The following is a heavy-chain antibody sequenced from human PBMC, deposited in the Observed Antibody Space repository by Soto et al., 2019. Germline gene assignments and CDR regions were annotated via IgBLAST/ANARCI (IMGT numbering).Heavy chain of an antibody. CDR3: AREGSGWLAYDC. D-gene: IGHD6-19*01. CDR1: GFIFSTYV. J-gene: IGHJ4*02. V-gene: IGHV3-30-3*01. CDR2: VSFDGGSK. Sequence: QVPLVESGGGVVQPGRSLRLSCEASGFIFSTYVMHWVRQAPGKGLVWVAAVSFDGGSKYYADSVTGRFTISRDNSKNSLSLQMNSPRPEDTAVYYCAREGSGWLAYDCWGQGTLVTVSS.